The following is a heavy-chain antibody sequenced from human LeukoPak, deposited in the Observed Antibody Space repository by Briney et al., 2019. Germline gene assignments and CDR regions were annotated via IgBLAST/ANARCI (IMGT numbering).Heavy chain of an antibody. J-gene: IGHJ4*02. CDR3: ARGRTLIYYDFWSGSPWYFDY. CDR1: GFTFSSYE. CDR2: INHSGST. Sequence: TGGSLRLSCAASGFTFSSYEMNWVRQPPGKGLEWIGEINHSGSTNYNPSLKSRVTISVDTSKNQFSLKLSSVTAADTAVYYCARGRTLIYYDFWSGSPWYFDYWGQGTLVTVSS. D-gene: IGHD3-3*01. V-gene: IGHV4-34*01.